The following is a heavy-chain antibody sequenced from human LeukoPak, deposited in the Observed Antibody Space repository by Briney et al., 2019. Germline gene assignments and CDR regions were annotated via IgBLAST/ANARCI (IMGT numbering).Heavy chain of an antibody. Sequence: ASVEVSCKASGYTFTGYYMHWVRQAPGQGLEWMGWINPNSGGTNYAQKFQGRVTMTRDTSISTAYMELSRLRSDDTAVYYCAIFGAIAVAGTVYWGQGTLVTVSS. CDR3: AIFGAIAVAGTVY. CDR2: INPNSGGT. J-gene: IGHJ4*02. V-gene: IGHV1-2*02. CDR1: GYTFTGYY. D-gene: IGHD6-19*01.